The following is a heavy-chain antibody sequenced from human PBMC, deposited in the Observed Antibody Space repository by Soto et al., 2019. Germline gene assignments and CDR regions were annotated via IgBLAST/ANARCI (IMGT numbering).Heavy chain of an antibody. D-gene: IGHD1-26*01. Sequence: SETLSLTCTVSGGSISSYYWSWIRQPPGKGLEWIGYIYYSGSTNYNPSLKSRVTISVDTSKNQFSLKLSSVTAADTAVYYCARESVGGPADYWDQGTLVTVSS. CDR3: ARESVGGPADY. CDR2: IYYSGST. J-gene: IGHJ4*02. CDR1: GGSISSYY. V-gene: IGHV4-59*01.